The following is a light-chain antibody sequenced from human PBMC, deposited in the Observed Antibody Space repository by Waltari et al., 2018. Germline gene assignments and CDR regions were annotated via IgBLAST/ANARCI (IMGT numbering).Light chain of an antibody. Sequence: EIVLTQSPGTLSFAPGEGPTLSCRASQSVGRSLVWYQQRPGRAPRLLIYGASSRATGIPDRFTGSGTGTDFSLTISRLEPEDFAVYYCQMYVRLPVTFGQGTKVEI. CDR3: QMYVRLPVT. CDR1: QSVGRS. V-gene: IGKV3-20*01. CDR2: GAS. J-gene: IGKJ1*01.